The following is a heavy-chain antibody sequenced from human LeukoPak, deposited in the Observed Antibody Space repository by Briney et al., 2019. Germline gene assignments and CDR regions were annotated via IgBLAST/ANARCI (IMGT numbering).Heavy chain of an antibody. CDR2: IYSGGST. CDR3: AGNYGPYYFDY. Sequence: PGGSLRLSCAASGFTVSSSYMSWVRQAPGRGLEWVSVIYSGGSTDYAESVKGRFTISRDNSKNTLYLQMNSLRAEDTAVYYCAGNYGPYYFDYWGQGTLVTVSS. V-gene: IGHV3-66*01. D-gene: IGHD3-10*01. J-gene: IGHJ4*02. CDR1: GFTVSSSY.